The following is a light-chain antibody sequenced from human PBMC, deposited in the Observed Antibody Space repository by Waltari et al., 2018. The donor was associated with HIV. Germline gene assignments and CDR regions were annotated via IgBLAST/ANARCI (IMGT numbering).Light chain of an antibody. CDR3: QSTDRSGSYII. J-gene: IGLJ2*01. V-gene: IGLV3-25*03. CDR2: KDS. CDR1: ASSMQY. Sequence: SYELTQPPSLSVSPGQTARNPCSGDASSMQYGYGYQQKPGQAPVLVIYKDSERSLGIPERFSGSSSGTTVTFTISGAQAEDEAAYFCQSTDRSGSYIIFGGGTKLTVL.